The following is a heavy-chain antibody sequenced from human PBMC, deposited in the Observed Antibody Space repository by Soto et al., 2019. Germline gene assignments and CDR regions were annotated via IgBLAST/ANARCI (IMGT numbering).Heavy chain of an antibody. D-gene: IGHD2-2*01. V-gene: IGHV1-18*01. CDR2: ITAYNGNT. Sequence: ASVKVSCKASGYTFTSYGISWVRQAPGQGLEWMGWITAYNGNTDYAQKLQGRATMTTDTSTSTAYMELKSLRADDTAVYYCARDTSTWSYGMDVWGQGTTVTVSS. J-gene: IGHJ6*02. CDR1: GYTFTSYG. CDR3: ARDTSTWSYGMDV.